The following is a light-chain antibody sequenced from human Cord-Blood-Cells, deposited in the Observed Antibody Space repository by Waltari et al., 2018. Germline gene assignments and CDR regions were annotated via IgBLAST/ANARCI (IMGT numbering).Light chain of an antibody. Sequence: IQLTQSPSSLSESVGDRVTITGRASQGISSYLAWYQQKPGKAPKLLIYAASTMQSGVPSRPSGSGSGTDFTLTSSSLQPEDFATYYRQQLNSYPRTSGQGTKVEIK. J-gene: IGKJ1*01. CDR2: AAS. V-gene: IGKV1-9*01. CDR1: QGISSY. CDR3: QQLNSYPRT.